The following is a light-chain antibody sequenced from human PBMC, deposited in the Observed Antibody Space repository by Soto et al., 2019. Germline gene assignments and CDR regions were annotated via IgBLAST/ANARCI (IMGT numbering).Light chain of an antibody. V-gene: IGKV3-15*01. CDR2: GAS. CDR3: QQYNNWPPYT. Sequence: EIVMTQSPATLSVSPGERATLSCRARQSVSSNLAWYQQKPGQAPRLLIYGASTRATGIPARFSGSGSGTELTLTISSLQSEDFAVYFCQQYNNWPPYTFGQGTKLDIK. CDR1: QSVSSN. J-gene: IGKJ2*01.